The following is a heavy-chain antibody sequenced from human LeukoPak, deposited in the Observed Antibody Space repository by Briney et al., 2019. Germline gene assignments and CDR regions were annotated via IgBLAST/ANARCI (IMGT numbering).Heavy chain of an antibody. CDR2: ISGSGITT. Sequence: QPGGSLRLSCAASGFTFGSYAMSWVRQAPGKGLEWVSVISGSGITTYFAESVKGRFTISRDNSKNTLYLQMNSLRADDTAVYYCAKDYSGYYDILTGIDYWGQGTLVTVSS. CDR1: GFTFGSYA. J-gene: IGHJ4*02. CDR3: AKDYSGYYDILTGIDY. D-gene: IGHD3-9*01. V-gene: IGHV3-23*01.